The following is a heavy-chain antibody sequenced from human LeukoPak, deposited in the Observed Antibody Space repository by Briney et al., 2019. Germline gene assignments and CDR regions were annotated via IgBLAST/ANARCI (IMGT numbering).Heavy chain of an antibody. V-gene: IGHV4-34*01. CDR1: GGSFSGYY. J-gene: IGHJ4*02. Sequence: SETLSLTCAVYGGSFSGYYWSWIRQPPGKGLEWIGEINHSGSTNYNPSLKSRVTISVDTSKNQFSLKRSSVTAADTAVYYCTRGQYCSSTSCYLWYNYWGQGTLVTVSS. CDR2: INHSGST. CDR3: TRGQYCSSTSCYLWYNY. D-gene: IGHD2-2*01.